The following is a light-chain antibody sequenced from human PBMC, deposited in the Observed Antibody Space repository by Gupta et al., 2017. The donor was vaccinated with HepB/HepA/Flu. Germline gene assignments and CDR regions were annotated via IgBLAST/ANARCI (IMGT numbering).Light chain of an antibody. CDR3: CSYESTSTYG. CDR1: TSDIGLYDF. J-gene: IGLJ1*01. Sequence: HSALTQHASVSGSPGQSITISCTGTTSDIGLYDFVSWYQQHPGEAPRLIIFDVNNRPSGVSGRFSGSKSGKTASLTISGLQAEDEGDYYCCSYESTSTYGFGTGTKVTVV. CDR2: DVN. V-gene: IGLV2-14*03.